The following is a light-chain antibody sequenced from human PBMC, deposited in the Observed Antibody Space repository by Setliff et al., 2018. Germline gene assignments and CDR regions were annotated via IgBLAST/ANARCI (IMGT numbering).Light chain of an antibody. Sequence: QSVLTQPASVSGSPGQSITISCTGPSSDIGGYNYVSWYQQCPGKAPQLIIYGVSKRPSGVSDRFSGSKSGNTASLTISGLQVEDEADYYCSSYTSNTFVFAAGTKSPS. CDR3: SSYTSNTFV. J-gene: IGLJ1*01. V-gene: IGLV2-14*03. CDR2: GVS. CDR1: SSDIGGYNY.